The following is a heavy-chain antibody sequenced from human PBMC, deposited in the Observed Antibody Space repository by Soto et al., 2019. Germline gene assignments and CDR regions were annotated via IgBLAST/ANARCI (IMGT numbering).Heavy chain of an antibody. V-gene: IGHV3-33*01. Sequence: PGGSLRLSCAASGFTFXSYNMNLVRQAPGKGLEWVSFIWYNSSNKYYADSVKGRFTISRDNSKNTLYLQMNGLRAEDTAVYYCARNPAPGSGHYYSSDWGQGTLLTVSS. D-gene: IGHD3-10*01. CDR1: GFTFXSYN. J-gene: IGHJ4*02. CDR2: IWYNSSNK. CDR3: ARNPAPGSGHYYSSD.